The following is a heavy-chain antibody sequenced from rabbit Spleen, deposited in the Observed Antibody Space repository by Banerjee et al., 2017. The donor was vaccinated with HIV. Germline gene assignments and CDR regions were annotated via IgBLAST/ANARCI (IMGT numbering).Heavy chain of an antibody. CDR1: GFPFSEKAV. CDR3: ARDTGTSFSTYGMDL. CDR2: IYAGSGGNT. J-gene: IGHJ6*01. V-gene: IGHV1S45*01. Sequence: QEHLVESGGGLVKPGASLTLTCEASGFPFSEKAVMCWVRQAPGKGLEWIGCIYAGSGGNTYYASWAKGRFTISKTSSTTVTLQMTSLTAADTATYFCARDTGTSFSTYGMDLWGQGTLVTVS. D-gene: IGHD8-1*01.